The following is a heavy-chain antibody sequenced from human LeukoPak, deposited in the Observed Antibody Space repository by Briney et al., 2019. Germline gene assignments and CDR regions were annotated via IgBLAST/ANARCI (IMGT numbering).Heavy chain of an antibody. CDR2: FYYSGST. J-gene: IGHJ4*02. Sequence: PSETLSLTCTFSGGFISSSSYYWGWIRQPPGKGLEWIGSFYYSGSTYYNPSLKSRVTISVDTSKNQFSLRLSSVTAADTAVYYCARTIVVVVAATIDYWGQGTLVTVSS. D-gene: IGHD2-15*01. CDR3: ARTIVVVVAATIDY. V-gene: IGHV4-39*01. CDR1: GGFISSSSYY.